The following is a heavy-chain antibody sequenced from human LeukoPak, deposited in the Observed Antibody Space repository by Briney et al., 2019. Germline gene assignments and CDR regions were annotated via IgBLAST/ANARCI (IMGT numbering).Heavy chain of an antibody. Sequence: ASVKVSCKASGYTFTSYGISWVRQAPGQGLEWMGWISAYNGNTNYAQKLQGRVTMTTDTSTSTAYMELRSLRSDDTAVYYCARTGFSGVGEGSGSYLNWFDPWGQGTLVTVSS. D-gene: IGHD3-10*01. V-gene: IGHV1-18*04. CDR1: GYTFTSYG. J-gene: IGHJ5*02. CDR3: ARTGFSGVGEGSGSYLNWFDP. CDR2: ISAYNGNT.